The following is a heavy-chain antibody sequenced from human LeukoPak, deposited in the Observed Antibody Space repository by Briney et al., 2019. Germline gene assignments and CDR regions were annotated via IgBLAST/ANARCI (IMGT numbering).Heavy chain of an antibody. V-gene: IGHV3-9*01. CDR3: AKDDSSGWYVFDY. Sequence: SLRLSCAASGFTFRSYEMNWVRQAPGKGLEWVSGISWNSGSIGYADSVKGRFTISRDNAKNSLYLQMNSLRAEDTALYYCAKDDSSGWYVFDYWGQGTLVTVSS. J-gene: IGHJ4*02. CDR2: ISWNSGSI. D-gene: IGHD6-19*01. CDR1: GFTFRSYE.